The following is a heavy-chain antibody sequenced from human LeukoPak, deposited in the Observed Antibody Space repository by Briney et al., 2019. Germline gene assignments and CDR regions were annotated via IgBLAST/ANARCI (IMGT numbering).Heavy chain of an antibody. V-gene: IGHV3-30*04. D-gene: IGHD6-6*01. CDR3: ARRPVVVPSLDY. Sequence: QPGGSQRLSCAASGFTFSSHALHWVRQAPGKGLEWVAVISSDGSYKYYADSVKGRFTISRDNAKNSLYLQMNSLRAEDTAVYYCARRPVVVPSLDYWGQGTLVTVSS. J-gene: IGHJ4*02. CDR2: ISSDGSYK. CDR1: GFTFSSHA.